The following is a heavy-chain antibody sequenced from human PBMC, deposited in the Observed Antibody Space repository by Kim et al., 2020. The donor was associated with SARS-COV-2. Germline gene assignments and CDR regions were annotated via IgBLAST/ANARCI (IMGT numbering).Heavy chain of an antibody. CDR3: AKDTVPDGRWNFDS. CDR2: ITGGADEI. J-gene: IGHJ4*02. D-gene: IGHD1-1*01. CDR1: RFIFSTYS. Sequence: GGSLRLSCAASRFIFSTYSMTWVRQAPGKGLEWVSSITGGADEIYYADSVKGRFTISRDNSKNILYLQMNSLRAEDTAAYYCAKDTVPDGRWNFDSWGRGTLVTVSS. V-gene: IGHV3-23*01.